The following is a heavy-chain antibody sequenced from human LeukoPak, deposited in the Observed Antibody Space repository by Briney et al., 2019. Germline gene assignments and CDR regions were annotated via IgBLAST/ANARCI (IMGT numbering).Heavy chain of an antibody. CDR2: ISSNGGTI. V-gene: IGHV3-48*04. J-gene: IGHJ4*02. D-gene: IGHD6-19*01. Sequence: GGSLRLSCAASGFTFSSYAMSWARQAPGKGLEWVSCISSNGGTIYYIDSVKGRFTISRDNAENSLYLQMNSLRVEDTAVYYCARADGAVAAIFDYWGQGNLVTVSS. CDR3: ARADGAVAAIFDY. CDR1: GFTFSSYA.